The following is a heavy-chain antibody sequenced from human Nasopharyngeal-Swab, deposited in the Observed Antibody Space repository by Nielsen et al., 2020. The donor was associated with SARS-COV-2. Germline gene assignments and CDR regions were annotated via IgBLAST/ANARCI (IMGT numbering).Heavy chain of an antibody. D-gene: IGHD4-23*01. CDR2: IGTAGDT. J-gene: IGHJ4*02. CDR3: ASGTVTLLHY. V-gene: IGHV3-13*01. Sequence: GESLKISCAASGFTFSSYDVHWARQATGKGLEWVSAIGTAGDTYYPGSVKGRFTISRENAKNSLYLQMNSLRAEDTAVYYCASGTVTLLHYWGQGTLVTVSS. CDR1: GFTFSSYD.